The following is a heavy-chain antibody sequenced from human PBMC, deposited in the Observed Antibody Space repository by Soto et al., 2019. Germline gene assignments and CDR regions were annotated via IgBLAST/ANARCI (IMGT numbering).Heavy chain of an antibody. V-gene: IGHV3-48*02. J-gene: IGHJ4*02. D-gene: IGHD6-19*01. CDR1: GFTFSTDT. CDR2: ISTSGATR. Sequence: EVQLVESGGGLVQPGGSLRLSCVASGFTFSTDTMNWVRQAPGKGLEWVAHISTSGATRYYADSVKGRFTISRDNAKTSLYLQRDSLRNEDTAVYECARFVGSGFDYWGQGTLVTVSS. CDR3: ARFVGSGFDY.